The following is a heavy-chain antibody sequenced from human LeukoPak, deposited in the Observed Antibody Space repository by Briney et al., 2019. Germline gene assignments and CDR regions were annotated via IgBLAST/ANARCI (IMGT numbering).Heavy chain of an antibody. D-gene: IGHD2-8*01. CDR1: GGSISSYY. CDR3: AGEGYCTNGVCYTAFDI. J-gene: IGHJ3*02. CDR2: IYTSGST. Sequence: SETLSLTCTVSGGSISSYYWSWIRQPAGKGLEWIGRIYTSGSTNYNPSLKSRVTISVDKSKNQFSLKLSSVTAADTAVYYCAGEGYCTNGVCYTAFDIWGQGTMVTVSS. V-gene: IGHV4-4*07.